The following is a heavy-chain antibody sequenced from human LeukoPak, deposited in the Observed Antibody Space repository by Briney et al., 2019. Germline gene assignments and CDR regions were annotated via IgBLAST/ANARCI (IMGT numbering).Heavy chain of an antibody. V-gene: IGHV1-8*01. CDR3: ARVIRRGYYGSGSEFDY. CDR1: GYTFTSYD. CDR2: MNPNSGNT. Sequence: ASGEVSCKASGYTFTSYDINWVRQATGQGLEWMGWMNPNSGNTGYAQKFQGRVTMTRNTSISTAYMELRSLRSEDTAVYYCARVIRRGYYGSGSEFDYWGQGTLVTVSS. D-gene: IGHD3-10*01. J-gene: IGHJ4*02.